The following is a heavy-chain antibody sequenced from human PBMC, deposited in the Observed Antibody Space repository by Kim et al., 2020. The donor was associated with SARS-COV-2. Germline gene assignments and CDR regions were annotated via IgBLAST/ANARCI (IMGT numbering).Heavy chain of an antibody. J-gene: IGHJ4*02. V-gene: IGHV3-74*01. CDR2: T. CDR3: ARGSYYYDSGS. D-gene: IGHD3-22*01. Sequence: TSYADAVEGRLPICRDQAENTVYLQMKGLRAEDTAVYYCARGSYYYDSGSWGQGTLVTVSS.